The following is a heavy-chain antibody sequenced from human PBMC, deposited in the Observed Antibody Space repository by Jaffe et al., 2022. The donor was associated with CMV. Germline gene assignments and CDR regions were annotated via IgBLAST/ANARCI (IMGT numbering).Heavy chain of an antibody. D-gene: IGHD6-13*01. V-gene: IGHV4-39*01. CDR1: GGSLNSHPYY. Sequence: QLQLQESGPGLVKPSETLSLTCTVSGGSLNSHPYYWGWIRQPPGRGLEWIGNNYYGGNTYYNPSLKSRVAISVDTSKNQFSLRLSSVTAADTAVYYCARLIGSSWSFDYWGQGTLVTVSS. CDR2: NYYGGNT. CDR3: ARLIGSSWSFDY. J-gene: IGHJ4*02.